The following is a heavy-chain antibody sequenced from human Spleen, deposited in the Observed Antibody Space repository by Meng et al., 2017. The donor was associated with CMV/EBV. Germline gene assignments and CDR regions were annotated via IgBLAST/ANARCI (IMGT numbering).Heavy chain of an antibody. J-gene: IGHJ4*02. CDR2: ISYDGNNK. D-gene: IGHD3-3*01. CDR3: ARDSSEWPPLYFDY. CDR1: GYTFTGYY. Sequence: SCKASGYTFTGYYMHWVRQAPGKGLEWVAVISYDGNNKYYADSVKGRFTISRDNSKNTLYLQMNSLRAEDTAVYYCARDSSEWPPLYFDYWGQGTLVTVSS. V-gene: IGHV3-30-3*01.